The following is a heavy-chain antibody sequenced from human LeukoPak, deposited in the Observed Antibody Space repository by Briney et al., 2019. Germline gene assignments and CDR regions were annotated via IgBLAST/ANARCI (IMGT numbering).Heavy chain of an antibody. CDR1: GYRFTSYW. V-gene: IGHV5-51*01. Sequence: GESLKISCKGSGYRFTSYWIGWVRQMTGKGLEWMGIIYPGDSDTRYSPSFQGQVTISADKSISTAYLQWSSLKASDTAMSYCARLRCSSTICRYSYYGMDVWGKGTTVTVSS. CDR2: IYPGDSDT. CDR3: ARLRCSSTICRYSYYGMDV. J-gene: IGHJ6*04. D-gene: IGHD2-2*01.